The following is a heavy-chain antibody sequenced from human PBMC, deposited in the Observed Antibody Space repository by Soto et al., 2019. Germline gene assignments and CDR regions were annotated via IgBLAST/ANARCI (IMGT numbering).Heavy chain of an antibody. CDR3: ARLSNPWGNSVMDY. J-gene: IGHJ4*02. Sequence: SETLSLTCTVSGGSISSDSYYWSWIRQHPGQGLEWIGYISYSGSTYYNPSLKSRVTISVDTSKNQFSLKLSSVTAADTAVYYCARLSNPWGNSVMDYWGQGTLVTVSS. CDR1: GGSISSDSYY. D-gene: IGHD3-16*01. CDR2: ISYSGST. V-gene: IGHV4-31*03.